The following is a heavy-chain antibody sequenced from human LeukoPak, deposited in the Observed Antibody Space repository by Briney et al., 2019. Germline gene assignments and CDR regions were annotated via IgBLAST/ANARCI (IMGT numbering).Heavy chain of an antibody. CDR1: GFTFSSYA. J-gene: IGHJ6*02. D-gene: IGHD3-22*01. CDR2: ISSNGGST. CDR3: ARDLDYDSSGYVYYGMDV. Sequence: PGGSLRLSCAASGFTFSSYAMSCVRQAPGKGLEYVSAISSNGGSTYYANSVKGRFTISRDNSKNTLYLQMGSLRAEDMAVYYCARDLDYDSSGYVYYGMDVWGQGTTVTVSS. V-gene: IGHV3-64*01.